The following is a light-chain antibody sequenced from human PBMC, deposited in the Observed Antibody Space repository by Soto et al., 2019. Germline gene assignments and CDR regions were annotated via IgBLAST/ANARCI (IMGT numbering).Light chain of an antibody. J-gene: IGKJ4*01. CDR2: DAS. CDR1: QGISSA. Sequence: AIQLTQSPSPLSASVGDRVTITCRASQGISSALAWYQQKPGKAPKLLIYDASSLESGVPSRFSGSGSGTDFTLTISSLQPEDFATYYCQQFNNYPRLTCGGGTKVEIK. V-gene: IGKV1D-13*01. CDR3: QQFNNYPRLT.